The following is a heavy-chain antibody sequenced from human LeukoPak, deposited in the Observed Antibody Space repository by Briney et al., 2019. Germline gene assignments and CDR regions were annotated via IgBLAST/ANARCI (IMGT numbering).Heavy chain of an antibody. Sequence: SVKVSCKASGGTFSSYAISWVRQAPGQGLEWMGRIIPIFGTANYAQKFQGRVTITTDESTSTAYMELSSLRSEDTAVYYCARDRGCGWYWFDYWGQGTLVTVSS. J-gene: IGHJ4*02. CDR2: IIPIFGTA. CDR3: ARDRGCGWYWFDY. D-gene: IGHD6-19*01. CDR1: GGTFSSYA. V-gene: IGHV1-69*05.